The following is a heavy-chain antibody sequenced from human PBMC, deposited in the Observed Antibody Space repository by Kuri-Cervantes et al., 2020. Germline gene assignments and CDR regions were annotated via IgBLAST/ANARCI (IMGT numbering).Heavy chain of an antibody. Sequence: SETLSLTCTVSGGSISSGDYYWSWIRQPPGKGLEWIGYIYYSGNTHYNPSLKSRVTMSIDTSKNQFSLKLSSVTAADTAVYYCARHAPSAAGTRKPFFDYWGQGTLVTVSS. J-gene: IGHJ4*02. CDR1: GGSISSGDYY. CDR3: ARHAPSAAGTRKPFFDY. CDR2: IYYSGNT. V-gene: IGHV4-30-4*01. D-gene: IGHD6-13*01.